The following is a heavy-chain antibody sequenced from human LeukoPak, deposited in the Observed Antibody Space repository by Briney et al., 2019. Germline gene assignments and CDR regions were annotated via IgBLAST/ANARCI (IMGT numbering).Heavy chain of an antibody. V-gene: IGHV3-23*01. J-gene: IGHJ4*02. D-gene: IGHD2-15*01. CDR1: GFTFSNSA. CDR2: IFGSGGSA. CDR3: AKTTTGYSSGRYPAWPIDY. Sequence: GGSLRLSCAASGFTFSNSAMSWVRQAPGKGLEWVSGIFGSGGSAHYADSVKGRFTISRDNSKNTVYLQMDSLRAEDTATYYCAKTTTGYSSGRYPAWPIDYWGQGTLVTVSS.